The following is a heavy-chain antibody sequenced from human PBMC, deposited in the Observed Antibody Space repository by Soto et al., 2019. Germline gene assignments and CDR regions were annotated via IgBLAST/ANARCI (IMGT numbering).Heavy chain of an antibody. D-gene: IGHD6-13*01. V-gene: IGHV1-69*13. CDR3: ASRAPGYSSSWYRVQSGYYYYGMDV. Sequence: SVKVCCTASGGTFSSYAIRWVRQAPGQGLGWMGGIIPIFGTANYAQKFQGRVTITADESTSTAYMELSSLRSEDTAVYYCASRAPGYSSSWYRVQSGYYYYGMDVWGQGTTVTVSS. CDR2: IIPIFGTA. CDR1: GGTFSSYA. J-gene: IGHJ6*02.